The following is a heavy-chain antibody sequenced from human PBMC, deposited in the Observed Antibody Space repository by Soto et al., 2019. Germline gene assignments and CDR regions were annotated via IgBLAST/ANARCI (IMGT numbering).Heavy chain of an antibody. Sequence: PGESLKISCKGSGYSFTSYWISWVRQMPGKGLEWMGRIDPSDSYTNYSPSFQGHVTISADKSISTAYLQWSSLKASDTAMYYCARLNGQLPYHYYGMDVWGQGTTVTVSS. CDR2: IDPSDSYT. D-gene: IGHD2-2*01. V-gene: IGHV5-10-1*01. CDR3: ARLNGQLPYHYYGMDV. J-gene: IGHJ6*02. CDR1: GYSFTSYW.